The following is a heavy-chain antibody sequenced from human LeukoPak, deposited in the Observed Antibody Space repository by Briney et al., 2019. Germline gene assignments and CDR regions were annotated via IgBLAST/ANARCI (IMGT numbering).Heavy chain of an antibody. Sequence: SETLSLTCAVYGGSFSTYYWNWIRQPPGKGLEWIGEINHFGGTNYNPSLKSRVTISVDTSKNQFSLKLSSVTAADTAVYYCARAHTAMALPFDYWGQGTLVTVSS. CDR1: GGSFSTYY. D-gene: IGHD5-18*01. CDR2: INHFGGT. CDR3: ARAHTAMALPFDY. J-gene: IGHJ4*02. V-gene: IGHV4-34*01.